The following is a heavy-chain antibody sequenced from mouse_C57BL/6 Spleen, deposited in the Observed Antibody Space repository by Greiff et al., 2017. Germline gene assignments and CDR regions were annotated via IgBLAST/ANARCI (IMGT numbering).Heavy chain of an antibody. CDR1: GYAFSSYW. Sequence: VKLQESGAELVQPGASVKISCKASGYAFSSYWMNWVKQRPGKGLEWIGQIYPGDGDTNYNGKFKGKATLTADKSSSTAYMQLSSLTSEDSAVYFCARWDDYDGFAYWGQGTLVTVSA. CDR3: ARWDDYDGFAY. J-gene: IGHJ3*01. V-gene: IGHV1-80*01. CDR2: IYPGDGDT. D-gene: IGHD2-4*01.